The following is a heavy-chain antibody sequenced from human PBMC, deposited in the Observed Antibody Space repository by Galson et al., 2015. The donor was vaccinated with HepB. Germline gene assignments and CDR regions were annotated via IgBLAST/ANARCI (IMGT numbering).Heavy chain of an antibody. CDR2: INPSGGST. J-gene: IGHJ5*02. CDR3: ARDYGELAPGAWFDP. V-gene: IGHV1-46*03. D-gene: IGHD6-13*01. CDR1: GYTFTSYY. Sequence: SVKVSCKASGYTFTSYYMHWVRQAPGQGLEWMGIINPSGGSTSYAQKFQGRVTMTRDTSTSTVYMELSSLRSEDTAVYYCARDYGELAPGAWFDPWGQGTLVTVSS.